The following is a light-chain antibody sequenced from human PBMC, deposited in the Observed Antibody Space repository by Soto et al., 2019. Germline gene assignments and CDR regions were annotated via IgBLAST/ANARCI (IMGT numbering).Light chain of an antibody. J-gene: IGKJ1*01. V-gene: IGKV3-15*01. CDR3: QHYFNWPPWT. CDR1: QSIRTY. Sequence: EIVMTQSPATLSVSPGEGVTLYCRASQSIRTYLAWYQQIPGQAPRLLIYGASTRATGISARFSGSGSGTEFALTISSLQSEDFAVYYCQHYFNWPPWTFGQGTRVEIK. CDR2: GAS.